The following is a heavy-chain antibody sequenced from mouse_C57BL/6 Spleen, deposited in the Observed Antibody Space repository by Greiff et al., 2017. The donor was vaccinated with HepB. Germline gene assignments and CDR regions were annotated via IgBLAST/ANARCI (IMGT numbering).Heavy chain of an antibody. Sequence: VKQRPGQGLEWIGMIHPNSGSTNYNEKFKSKATLTVDKSSSTAYMQLSSLTSEDSAVYYCARLGYSNFAYWGQGTLVTVSA. D-gene: IGHD2-5*01. J-gene: IGHJ3*01. CDR3: ARLGYSNFAY. V-gene: IGHV1-64*01. CDR2: IHPNSGST.